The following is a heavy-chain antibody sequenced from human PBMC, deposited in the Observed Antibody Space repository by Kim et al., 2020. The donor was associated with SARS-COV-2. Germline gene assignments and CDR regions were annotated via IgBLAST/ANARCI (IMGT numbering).Heavy chain of an antibody. Sequence: GGSLRLSCAASGFTFSDYYMSWIRQAPGKGLEWVSYISSSSSYINYVDSVKGRFTISRDNAKNSLYLQMDSLRAEDSAVYFCARDGTTVTSPFDYWGQGTLVTVSS. D-gene: IGHD4-17*01. J-gene: IGHJ4*02. CDR1: GFTFSDYY. CDR3: ARDGTTVTSPFDY. V-gene: IGHV3-11*05. CDR2: ISSSSSYI.